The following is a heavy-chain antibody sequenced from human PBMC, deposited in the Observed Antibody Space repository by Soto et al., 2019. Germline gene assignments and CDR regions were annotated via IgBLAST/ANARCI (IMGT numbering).Heavy chain of an antibody. CDR1: GFKFSDYS. Sequence: EVQLVESGGGFIQAGGSLRISCAASGFKFSDYSFNWVRQAPGRGLEWISFVSTVPSITYYADSVEGRFAISRDNAKNSLYLQMNDLRDEDTAVYYCAKDRWVTTRSFDSWGQGTLVTVSS. CDR3: AKDRWVTTRSFDS. V-gene: IGHV3-48*02. CDR2: VSTVPSIT. J-gene: IGHJ4*02. D-gene: IGHD4-17*01.